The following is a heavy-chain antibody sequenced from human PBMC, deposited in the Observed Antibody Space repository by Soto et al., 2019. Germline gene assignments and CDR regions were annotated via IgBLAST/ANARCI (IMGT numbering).Heavy chain of an antibody. V-gene: IGHV3-30*04. CDR2: ISHDGSNK. J-gene: IGHJ5*02. CDR3: AKEGGP. Sequence: QVQLVESGGGEVQPGRSLRLSCAASGFTFNTFSMHWVRQPPGKGLEWVAVISHDGSNKYDADSVKGRFTISRDNSKNTLYLQMNGLRVEDTAVYYCAKEGGPWGQGTLVTVSS. CDR1: GFTFNTFS.